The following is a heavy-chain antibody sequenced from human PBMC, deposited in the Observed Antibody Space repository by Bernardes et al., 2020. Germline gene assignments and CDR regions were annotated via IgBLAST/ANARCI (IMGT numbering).Heavy chain of an antibody. J-gene: IGHJ3*02. D-gene: IGHD3-16*01. V-gene: IGHV3-21*01. CDR3: ARDLFPQIMITFGGGNAFDI. CDR1: GFTFSSYS. CDR2: ISSSSSYI. Sequence: GGSLRLSCAASGFTFSSYSMNWVRQAPGKGLEWVSSISSSSSYIYYADSVKGRFTISRDNAKNSLYLQMNSLRAEDTAVYYCARDLFPQIMITFGGGNAFDIWGQGTMVTVSS.